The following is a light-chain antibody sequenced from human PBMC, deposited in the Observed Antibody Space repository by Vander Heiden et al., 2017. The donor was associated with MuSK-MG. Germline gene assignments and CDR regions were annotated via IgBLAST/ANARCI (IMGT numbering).Light chain of an antibody. J-gene: IGLJ3*02. CDR1: NSNIGNNY. Sequence: SALTQPPSTSGTPGQRVTISCSGSNSNIGNNYVYWYQQTAGRAPKLVMLRNNQRPLVVPDRFSGSNSGTSVSLTIGGLRSEDEADYYCASWDDDLSGVLFGGGTRLTVL. V-gene: IGLV1-47*01. CDR3: ASWDDDLSGVL. CDR2: RNN.